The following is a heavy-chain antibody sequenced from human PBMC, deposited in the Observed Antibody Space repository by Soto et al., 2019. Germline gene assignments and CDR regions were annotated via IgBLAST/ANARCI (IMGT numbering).Heavy chain of an antibody. D-gene: IGHD3-3*01. J-gene: IGHJ4*02. V-gene: IGHV3-74*01. CDR1: GFTFISYW. Sequence: VWSLRLSFAASGFTFISYWMHWVRQVPGKGLVWGARTNSEESSIAYADSVKGRFTISRDNAKSSLYLQMNSLRAEDTAVYYCARFFVGWDYWGQGTLVTVSS. CDR3: ARFFVGWDY. CDR2: TNSEESSI.